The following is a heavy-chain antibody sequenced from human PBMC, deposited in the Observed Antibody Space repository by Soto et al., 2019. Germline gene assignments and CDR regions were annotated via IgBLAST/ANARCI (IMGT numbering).Heavy chain of an antibody. J-gene: IGHJ6*02. CDR3: ARESDSSGYYYYYGMDV. D-gene: IGHD3-22*01. V-gene: IGHV1-46*01. Sequence: ASVKVSCKASGYTFTSYGISWVRQAPGQGLEWMGIINPSGGSTSYAQKFQGRVTMTRDTSTSTVHMELSSLRSEDTAVYYCARESDSSGYYYYYGMDVWGQGTTVTVSS. CDR1: GYTFTSYG. CDR2: INPSGGST.